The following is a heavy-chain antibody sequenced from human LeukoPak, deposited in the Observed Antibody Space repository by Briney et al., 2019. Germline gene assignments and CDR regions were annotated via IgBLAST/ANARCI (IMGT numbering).Heavy chain of an antibody. V-gene: IGHV3-21*01. Sequence: PGGSLRLSCAASGFTFSDYSMNWVRQAPGKGLEWVSSISSSSAYIYYADSVKGRFTVSRDNAENSLSLQMNSLGAEDSAIYHCARGPRNSSSYQYFQHWGQGTLVTVSA. D-gene: IGHD6-13*01. J-gene: IGHJ1*01. CDR1: GFTFSDYS. CDR3: ARGPRNSSSYQYFQH. CDR2: ISSSSAYI.